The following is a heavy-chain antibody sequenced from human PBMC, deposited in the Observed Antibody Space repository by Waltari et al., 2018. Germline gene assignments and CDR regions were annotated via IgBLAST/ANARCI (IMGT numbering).Heavy chain of an antibody. V-gene: IGHV3-74*01. CDR3: ASGNSHAFDL. Sequence: EVQLVESGGGLVQPGGSLRVSCTASGFTFSSSWMPWVRQVPGKGLVWVSRINSDGSGTSYADSAKGRFTISRDNAKNTLFLQMNSLRGEDTAVYYCASGNSHAFDLWGQGTMVTVSS. J-gene: IGHJ3*01. CDR2: INSDGSGT. D-gene: IGHD1-7*01. CDR1: GFTFSSSW.